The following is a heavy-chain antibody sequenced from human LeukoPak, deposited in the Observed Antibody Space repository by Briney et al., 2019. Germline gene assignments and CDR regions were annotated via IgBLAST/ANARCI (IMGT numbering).Heavy chain of an antibody. CDR2: IYTSGST. J-gene: IGHJ5*02. V-gene: IGHV4-4*07. Sequence: PSETLSLTCTVSGGSISSYYWSWIRQPAGKGLEWIGRIYTSGSTNYNPSLKSRVTMSVDTSKNQFSLKRSSVTAADTAVYYCARERVVAAAGYNWFDPWGQGTLVTVSS. D-gene: IGHD6-13*01. CDR3: ARERVVAAAGYNWFDP. CDR1: GGSISSYY.